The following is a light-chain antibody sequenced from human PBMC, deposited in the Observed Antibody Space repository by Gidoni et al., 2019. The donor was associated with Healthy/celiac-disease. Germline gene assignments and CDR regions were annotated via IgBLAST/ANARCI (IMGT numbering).Light chain of an antibody. CDR2: AAS. Sequence: DIQMTQSPSSLSASVGDRVTITCRESQSISSYLNWYQQKPGKAPKLLIYAASSLQSGVPSRFSGSGSVTDFTLTISSLQPEDFATYYCQQSYSTLQSFGGXTKVEIK. J-gene: IGKJ4*01. V-gene: IGKV1-39*01. CDR3: QQSYSTLQS. CDR1: QSISSY.